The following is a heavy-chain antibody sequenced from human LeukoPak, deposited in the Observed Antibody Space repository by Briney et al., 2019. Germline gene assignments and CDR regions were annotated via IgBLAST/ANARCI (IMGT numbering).Heavy chain of an antibody. CDR1: GFTFSSYG. V-gene: IGHV3-30*03. J-gene: IGHJ1*01. CDR2: ISYDGSNK. Sequence: GGSLRLSCAASGFTFSSYGMHWVRQAPGKGLEWVAVISYDGSNKYYADSVKGRFTISRDNSKNTLYLQMNSLRAEDTAVYYCARDPSSSWYFPYFQHWGQGTLVTVSS. D-gene: IGHD6-13*01. CDR3: ARDPSSSWYFPYFQH.